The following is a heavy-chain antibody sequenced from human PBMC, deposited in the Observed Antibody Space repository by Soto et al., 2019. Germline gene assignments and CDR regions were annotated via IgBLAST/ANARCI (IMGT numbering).Heavy chain of an antibody. V-gene: IGHV2-5*02. J-gene: IGHJ4*02. CDR2: IYWDDDK. CDR3: AHSFYYDFWSGYGGLFDY. Sequence: SGPTLVNPTQTLTLTCTFSGFSLSTSGVGVGWIRQPPGKALEWLALIYWDDDKRYSPSLKSRLTITKDTSKNQVVLTMTNMDPVDTATYYCAHSFYYDFWSGYGGLFDYWGQGTLVTSPQ. CDR1: GFSLSTSGVG. D-gene: IGHD3-3*01.